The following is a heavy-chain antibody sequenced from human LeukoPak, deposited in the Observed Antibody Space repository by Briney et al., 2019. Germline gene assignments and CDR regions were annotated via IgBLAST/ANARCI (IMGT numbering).Heavy chain of an antibody. CDR1: GGTFSSYA. J-gene: IGHJ4*02. V-gene: IGHV1-69*04. Sequence: WASVKVSCKASGGTFSSYALNWVRQAPGQGLEWMGRIIPTLDLANYAQKFQGRVTMTADKSTGTVYMDLSSLRSEDTAVYYCGTANITMAAFDYWGQGTLVTVSS. CDR2: IIPTLDLA. CDR3: GTANITMAAFDY. D-gene: IGHD3-10*01.